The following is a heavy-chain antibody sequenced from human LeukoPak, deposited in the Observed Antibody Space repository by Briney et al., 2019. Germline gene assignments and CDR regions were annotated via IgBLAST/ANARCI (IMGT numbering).Heavy chain of an antibody. CDR1: GYSFTSYW. CDR3: ARRDCSGGSCYYYFDY. CDR2: IYPGDSDT. J-gene: IGHJ4*02. V-gene: IGHV5-51*01. D-gene: IGHD2-15*01. Sequence: GESLKISCKGSGYSFTSYWIGWVRQMPGKGLEWMGIIYPGDSDTRYSPSFQGQVTISADKSVSTAYLQWSSLKASGTAMYYCARRDCSGGSCYYYFDYWGQGTLVTVSS.